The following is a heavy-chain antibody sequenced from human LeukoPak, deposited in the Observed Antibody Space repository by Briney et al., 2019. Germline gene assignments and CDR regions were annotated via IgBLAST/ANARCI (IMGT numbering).Heavy chain of an antibody. CDR2: ISAYNGNT. V-gene: IGHV1-18*04. D-gene: IGHD3-10*01. CDR3: ARWVYGSGSYYAYYFDY. CDR1: GYTFTSYG. Sequence: ASVKVSCKASGYTFTSYGISWVRQAPGQGLEWMGWISAYNGNTNYAQKLQGRVNMTTDTSTSTAYMELRSLRSDDTAVYYCARWVYGSGSYYAYYFDYWGQGTLVTVSS. J-gene: IGHJ4*02.